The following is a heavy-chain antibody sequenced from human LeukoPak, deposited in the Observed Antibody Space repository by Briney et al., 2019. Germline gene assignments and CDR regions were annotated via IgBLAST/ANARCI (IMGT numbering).Heavy chain of an antibody. CDR1: GGSFSGYY. Sequence: SETLSLNSAVYGGSFSGYYWSWLRQHPGNGLEWIGEINHSGSTNYNPSLKSPVTISVDTSKNQFSLKLSSVTAADTAVYYCARVKCSGGSCYSLTTNWFDPWGQGTLVTVSS. D-gene: IGHD2-15*01. V-gene: IGHV4-34*01. CDR3: ARVKCSGGSCYSLTTNWFDP. CDR2: INHSGST. J-gene: IGHJ5*02.